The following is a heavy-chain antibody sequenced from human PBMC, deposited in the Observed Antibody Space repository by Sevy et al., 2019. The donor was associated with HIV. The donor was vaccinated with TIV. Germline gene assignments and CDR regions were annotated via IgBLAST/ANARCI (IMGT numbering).Heavy chain of an antibody. V-gene: IGHV1-69*13. CDR3: ARGRGSGSHDRYYGMDV. CDR2: IIPIFGTA. D-gene: IGHD3-10*01. Sequence: ASVKVSCKASGGTFSSYAISWVRQAPGQGLEWMGGIIPIFGTANYAQKFQGRVTITADESTSTAYMELSSLGSEDTAVYYCARGRGSGSHDRYYGMDVWGQGTTVTVSS. J-gene: IGHJ6*02. CDR1: GGTFSSYA.